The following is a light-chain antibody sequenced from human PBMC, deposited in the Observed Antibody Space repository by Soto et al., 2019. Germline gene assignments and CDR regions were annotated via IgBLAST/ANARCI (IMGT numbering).Light chain of an antibody. CDR1: HSVFTN. Sequence: EIVMTQSPATLFVSPGERVTLSCRASHSVFTNLAWYQHKPGQAPRLLIYGASTRAAGIPARFSGSGSGTGFTLTISSLQSEDFAFYYCQQYNGWPLPTFGGGTKVEIK. CDR3: QQYNGWPLPT. J-gene: IGKJ4*01. CDR2: GAS. V-gene: IGKV3-15*01.